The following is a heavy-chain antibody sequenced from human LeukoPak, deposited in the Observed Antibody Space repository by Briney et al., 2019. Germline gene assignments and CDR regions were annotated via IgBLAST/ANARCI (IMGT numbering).Heavy chain of an antibody. V-gene: IGHV3-74*01. D-gene: IGHD1-26*01. Sequence: GGSLRLSCAASGFSLSSYWMHWVRQASGDGRVWVSRINSDRSSTSYADSVKGRFTISRDNAKNTLYLQMNSLRAEDTAVYYCARDPYSGSDGHNDYWGQGTLVTVSS. CDR2: INSDRSST. J-gene: IGHJ4*02. CDR1: GFSLSSYW. CDR3: ARDPYSGSDGHNDY.